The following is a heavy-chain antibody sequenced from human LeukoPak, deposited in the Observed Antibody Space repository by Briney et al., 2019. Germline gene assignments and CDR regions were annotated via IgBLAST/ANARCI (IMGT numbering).Heavy chain of an antibody. V-gene: IGHV3-53*01. CDR3: ARSPRIYDSSGYYLVEYFDL. D-gene: IGHD3-22*01. J-gene: IGHJ2*01. CDR2: IYSGGST. CDR1: GFTVSTNY. Sequence: PGGSLRLSCAASGFTVSTNYMSWVRQAPGKGLEWVSIIYSGGSTSYADSVKGRFTISRDISKNTLFLQMSNLRAEDTAVYYCARSPRIYDSSGYYLVEYFDLWGRGTLVTVSS.